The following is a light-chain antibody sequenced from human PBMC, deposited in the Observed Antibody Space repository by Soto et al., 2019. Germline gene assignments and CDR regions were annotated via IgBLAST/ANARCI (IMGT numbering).Light chain of an antibody. CDR1: QSVSSSY. CDR3: QQYGSSPPVT. J-gene: IGKJ3*01. V-gene: IGKV3-20*01. CDR2: GTS. Sequence: EIVLTQSPGTLALSPGERATRSCRVSQSVSSSYLAWYQQKPGHAPRLLIYGTSSRATGIPDRFSGSVYGTDFTLTISILAPEDCAVYYCQQYGSSPPVTFGPGTKVDI.